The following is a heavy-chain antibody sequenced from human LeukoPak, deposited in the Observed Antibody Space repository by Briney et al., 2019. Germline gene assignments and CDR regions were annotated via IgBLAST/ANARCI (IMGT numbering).Heavy chain of an antibody. Sequence: PSETLSLTCAVSGGSISSSNWWSWVRQPPGKGLEWIGEIYHSGSTNYNPSLKSRVTISVDKSKNQFSLKLSSVTAADTAVYYCARDPPYSYYYDSSGYFGSDYWGQGTLVTVSS. J-gene: IGHJ4*02. CDR2: IYHSGST. CDR3: ARDPPYSYYYDSSGYFGSDY. D-gene: IGHD3-22*01. CDR1: GGSISSSNW. V-gene: IGHV4-4*02.